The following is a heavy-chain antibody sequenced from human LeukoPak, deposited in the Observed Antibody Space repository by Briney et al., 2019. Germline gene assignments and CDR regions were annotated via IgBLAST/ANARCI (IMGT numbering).Heavy chain of an antibody. CDR2: IWYDGSNK. Sequence: GGSLRLSCAASGFTFSSYGMHWVRQAPGKGLEWVAVIWYDGSNKYYADSVKGRFTISRDNSKNTLYLQMNSLRAEDTAVYYCAKDTVTTGLDYWGQGTLVTVSS. CDR3: AKDTVTTGLDY. D-gene: IGHD4-11*01. J-gene: IGHJ4*02. CDR1: GFTFSSYG. V-gene: IGHV3-33*06.